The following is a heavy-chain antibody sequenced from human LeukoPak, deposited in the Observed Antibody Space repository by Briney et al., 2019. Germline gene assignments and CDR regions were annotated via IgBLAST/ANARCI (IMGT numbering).Heavy chain of an antibody. CDR2: TYYRSKWYN. J-gene: IGHJ6*04. CDR1: GDSVSSNSAA. Sequence: SQTLSLTCAISGDSVSSNSAAWNWIRHSPSRGLEWLGRTYYRSKWYNDYAASVKSRVTINPDTSNNQFSLLLNSVTPEDTAIYYCARQYSSGWDWYYGLDVWGKGTTVTVSS. CDR3: ARQYSSGWDWYYGLDV. D-gene: IGHD6-25*01. V-gene: IGHV6-1*01.